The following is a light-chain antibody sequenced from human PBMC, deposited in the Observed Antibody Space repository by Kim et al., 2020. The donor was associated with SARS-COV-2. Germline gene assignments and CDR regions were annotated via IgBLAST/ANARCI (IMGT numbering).Light chain of an antibody. V-gene: IGLV1-47*01. Sequence: RVTIHCSGSSSNIGSNYVYWYQQLPGTAPKLLIYRNNQRPSGVPDRFSGSKSGTSASLAISGLRSEDEADYYCAAWDDSLSGPWVFGGGTQLTVL. CDR2: RNN. CDR3: AAWDDSLSGPWV. J-gene: IGLJ3*02. CDR1: SSNIGSNY.